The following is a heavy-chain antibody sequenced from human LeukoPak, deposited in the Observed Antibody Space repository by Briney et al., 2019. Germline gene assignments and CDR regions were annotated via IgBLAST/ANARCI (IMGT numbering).Heavy chain of an antibody. CDR3: ARGPIAVAGIEYFQH. V-gene: IGHV1-2*04. D-gene: IGHD6-19*01. CDR1: GYTFTSYY. Sequence: GASVKVSCKASGYTFTSYYMHWVRQAPGQGLEWMGWINPNSGGTNYAQKFQGWVTMTRDTSISTAYMELSRLRSDDTAVYYCARGPIAVAGIEYFQHWGQGTLVTVSS. CDR2: INPNSGGT. J-gene: IGHJ1*01.